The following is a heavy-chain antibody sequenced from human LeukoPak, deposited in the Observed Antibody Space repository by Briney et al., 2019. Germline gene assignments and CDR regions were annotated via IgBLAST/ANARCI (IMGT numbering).Heavy chain of an antibody. CDR2: INPNSGGT. CDR3: ARGRSVGKSWFDP. J-gene: IGHJ5*02. D-gene: IGHD3-3*01. V-gene: IGHV1-2*02. CDR1: GYTFTGYY. Sequence: ASVKVSCKASGYTFTGYYMHWVRQAPGQGLEWMGWINPNSGGTNYAQKFQGRVTMTRDTSISTAYVELSRLRSDDTAVYYCARGRSVGKSWFDPWGQGTLVTVSS.